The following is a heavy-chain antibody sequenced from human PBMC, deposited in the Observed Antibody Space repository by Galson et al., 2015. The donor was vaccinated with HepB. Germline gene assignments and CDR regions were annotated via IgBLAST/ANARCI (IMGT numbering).Heavy chain of an antibody. D-gene: IGHD1-1*01. J-gene: IGHJ5*02. CDR3: AKDGYPTGVPFDP. V-gene: IGHV3-30-3*01. CDR1: GFTFSSYA. CDR2: ISYDGSNK. Sequence: SLRLSCAASGFTFSSYAMHWVRQAPGKGLEWVAVISYDGSNKYYADSVKGRFTISRDNSKNTLYLQMNSLRAEDTAVYYCAKDGYPTGVPFDPWGQGTLVTVSS.